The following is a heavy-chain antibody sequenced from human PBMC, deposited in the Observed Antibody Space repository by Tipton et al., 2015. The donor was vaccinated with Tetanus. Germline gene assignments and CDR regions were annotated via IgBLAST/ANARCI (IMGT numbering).Heavy chain of an antibody. CDR1: GGSISSYY. J-gene: IGHJ4*02. CDR3: ARGGITAAGILDY. CDR2: IYYSGST. Sequence: LRLSCTVSGGSISSYYWSWIRQPPGKGLEWIGYIYYSGSTNYNPSLKSRVTISVDTSKNQFSLNLRSVTAADTAVYYCARGGITAAGILDYWGQGTLVTVSS. D-gene: IGHD6-13*01. V-gene: IGHV4-59*01.